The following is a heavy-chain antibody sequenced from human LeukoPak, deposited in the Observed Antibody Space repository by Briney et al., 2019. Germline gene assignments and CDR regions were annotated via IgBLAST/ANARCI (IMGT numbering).Heavy chain of an antibody. Sequence: SETLSLTCTVSGGSISSYYWSWIRQPPGKGLEWIGYIYYSGSTNYNPSLKSRVTISVDTSKNQFSLKLSSVTAADTAVYYCAREVTIFGVVPCYMDVWGKGTTVTVSS. V-gene: IGHV4-59*01. D-gene: IGHD3-3*01. J-gene: IGHJ6*03. CDR3: AREVTIFGVVPCYMDV. CDR2: IYYSGST. CDR1: GGSISSYY.